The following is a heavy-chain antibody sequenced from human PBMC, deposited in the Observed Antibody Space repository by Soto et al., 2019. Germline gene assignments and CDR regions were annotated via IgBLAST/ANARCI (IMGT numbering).Heavy chain of an antibody. D-gene: IGHD2-2*02. CDR3: VRARFQVLYGKPYFDS. Sequence: PSETLSLTCTVSGGSITTGGSYWSWIRQHPGKGLEWIGNIYHSGNTYYNPSLKSRLTISVDTSKNHFSLMVDSVTAADTAVYYGVRARFQVLYGKPYFDSWGQGTLVTVSS. V-gene: IGHV4-31*03. CDR2: IYHSGNT. CDR1: GGSITTGGSY. J-gene: IGHJ4*02.